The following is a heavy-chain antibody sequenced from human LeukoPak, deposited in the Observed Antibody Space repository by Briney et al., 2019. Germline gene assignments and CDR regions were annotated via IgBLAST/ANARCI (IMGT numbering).Heavy chain of an antibody. Sequence: PGGSLRLSCAASGFTFSSSWMSWVRQAPGKGLGWVASIRPDGSEKYCMDSVKGRFTISRDNAKNSLYLQMNSLRAEDTAVYYCARLMGDATTYAYWGQGTLVTVSS. CDR1: GFTFSSSW. J-gene: IGHJ4*02. V-gene: IGHV3-7*01. CDR2: IRPDGSEK. D-gene: IGHD2-8*01. CDR3: ARLMGDATTYAY.